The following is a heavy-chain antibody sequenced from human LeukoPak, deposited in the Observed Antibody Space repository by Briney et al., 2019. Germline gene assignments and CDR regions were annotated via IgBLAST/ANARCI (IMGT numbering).Heavy chain of an antibody. CDR3: AKGSAAGRPYYFDY. Sequence: PGGSLRLSCAASGFIFSNYAMSWVRQAPGKGLEWVSAIDSTGAYTWYADPVKGRLTISKDSSKTILYLQMNSLRAEDAAVYFCAKGSAAGRPYYFDYWGQGTLVTVSS. CDR1: GFIFSNYA. CDR2: IDSTGAYT. D-gene: IGHD6-25*01. V-gene: IGHV3-23*01. J-gene: IGHJ4*02.